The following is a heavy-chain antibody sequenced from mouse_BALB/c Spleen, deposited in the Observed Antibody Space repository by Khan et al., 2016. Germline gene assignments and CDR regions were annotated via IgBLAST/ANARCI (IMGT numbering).Heavy chain of an antibody. J-gene: IGHJ2*01. V-gene: IGHV14-4*02. CDR3: NGRSTTVALDY. Sequence: VQLQQSGAELVRSGASVKLSCTASGFNIKDYYMHWVKQRPEQGLEWIGWIDPENGDTEYAPKFQGKATMTADTSSNTAYLQLSSLTSEETAVDYCNGRSTTVALDYWGQGTTLTVSS. D-gene: IGHD1-1*01. CDR2: IDPENGDT. CDR1: GFNIKDYY.